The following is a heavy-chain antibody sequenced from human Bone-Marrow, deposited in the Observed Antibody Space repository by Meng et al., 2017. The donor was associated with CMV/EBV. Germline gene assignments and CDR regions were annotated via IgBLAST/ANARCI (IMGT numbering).Heavy chain of an antibody. D-gene: IGHD3-3*01. J-gene: IGHJ6*02. CDR3: ARVAIFGYYYYGMDV. CDR2: MNPNSGNT. Sequence: ASVKVSCKASGYTFTSYDINWVRQATGQGLEWMGWMNPNSGNTGYAQKFQGRVTMTRNTSISTAYMELSSPRSEDTAVYYCARVAIFGYYYYGMDVWGQGTTVTVSS. CDR1: GYTFTSYD. V-gene: IGHV1-8*02.